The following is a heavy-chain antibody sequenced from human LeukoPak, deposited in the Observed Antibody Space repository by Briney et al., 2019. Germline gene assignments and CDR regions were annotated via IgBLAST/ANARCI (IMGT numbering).Heavy chain of an antibody. V-gene: IGHV3-53*01. D-gene: IGHD6-13*01. J-gene: IGHJ6*03. CDR1: GFTVSSNY. CDR3: ARVIAGAAAAETRDYYYYYYMDV. Sequence: GGSLRLSCAASGFTVSSNYMSWVRQAPGKGLEWVSVIYSGGSTYYADSVKGRFTISRHNSKNTLYLQMNSLRAEDTAVYYCARVIAGAAAAETRDYYYYYYMDVWGKGTTVTVSS. CDR2: IYSGGST.